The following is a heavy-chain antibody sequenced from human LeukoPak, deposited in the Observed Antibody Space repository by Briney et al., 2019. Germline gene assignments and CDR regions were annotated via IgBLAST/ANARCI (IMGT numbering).Heavy chain of an antibody. D-gene: IGHD6-19*01. Sequence: GGSLRLSCAASGFTFSSYEMNWVRQAPGKGLEWVGRIISKSGGGTTDYAAPVKGRFTTSRDDSKNMLYLQMNSPKAEDTAVYYCATHSNVWLLGNWGQGTLVTVSS. V-gene: IGHV3-15*01. CDR1: GFTFSSYE. J-gene: IGHJ4*02. CDR2: IISKSGGGTT. CDR3: ATHSNVWLLGN.